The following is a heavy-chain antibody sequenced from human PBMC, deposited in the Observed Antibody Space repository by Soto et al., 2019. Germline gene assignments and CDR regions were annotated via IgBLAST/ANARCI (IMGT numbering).Heavy chain of an antibody. CDR1: GGSFSGYY. CDR2: INHSGST. Sequence: SEPLSRTYAVYGGSFSGYYWSRIRQPPGKGLEWIGEINHSGSTNYNPSLKSRVTISVDTSKNQFSLKLSSVTAADTAVYYCERVTGRYYYGMDVSGQGTTVT. CDR3: ERVTGRYYYGMDV. V-gene: IGHV4-34*01. J-gene: IGHJ6*02.